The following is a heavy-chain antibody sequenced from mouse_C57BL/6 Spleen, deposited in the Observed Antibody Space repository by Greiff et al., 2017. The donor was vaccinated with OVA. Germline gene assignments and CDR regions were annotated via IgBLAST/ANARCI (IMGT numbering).Heavy chain of an antibody. CDR1: GYAFSSYW. Sequence: QVQLQQSGAELVKPGASVKISCKASGYAFSSYWMNWVKQRPGKGLEWIGQIYPGDGDTNYNGKFKGKATLTADKSSSTAYMQLSSLTSEDSAVYFCARPYSNYVSLDYWGQGTTLTVSS. J-gene: IGHJ2*01. V-gene: IGHV1-80*01. CDR2: IYPGDGDT. D-gene: IGHD2-5*01. CDR3: ARPYSNYVSLDY.